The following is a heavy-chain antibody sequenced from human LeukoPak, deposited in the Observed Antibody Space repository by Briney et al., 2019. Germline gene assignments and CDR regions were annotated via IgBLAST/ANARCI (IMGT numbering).Heavy chain of an antibody. V-gene: IGHV1-18*01. Sequence: ASVTVSCTTSGYTFSNYGISWVRQAPGQGLEWMGWITAYNGNRLYAQRFQGRITLTTDTSTSTSYMELRSLEYDDTAIYYCARDNDKVVDHWGQGTLVTVSS. CDR2: ITAYNGNR. CDR1: GYTFSNYG. J-gene: IGHJ4*01. CDR3: ARDNDKVVDH. D-gene: IGHD1-1*01.